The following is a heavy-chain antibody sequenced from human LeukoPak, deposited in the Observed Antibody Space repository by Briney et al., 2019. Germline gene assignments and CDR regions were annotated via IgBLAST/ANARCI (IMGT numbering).Heavy chain of an antibody. D-gene: IGHD2-15*01. CDR1: GSSMNSYY. V-gene: IGHV4-59*01. J-gene: IGHJ6*02. CDR2: IHYSGRT. CDR3: ARVPYCSGGSCNYYYYYGMDV. Sequence: SETLSLTCTVSGSSMNSYYWSWIRQPPGKGLEWIGYIHYSGRTNYNPSLKSRVTISVDTSKNQFSLKVTSVTAADTAVYYCARVPYCSGGSCNYYYYYGMDVWGQGTTVTVSS.